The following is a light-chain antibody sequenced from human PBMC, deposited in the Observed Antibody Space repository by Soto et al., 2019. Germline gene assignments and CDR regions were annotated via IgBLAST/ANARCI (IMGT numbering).Light chain of an antibody. CDR2: DTN. CDR3: LLSYRGVGV. V-gene: IGLV7-46*01. CDR1: TGAVTTGHY. J-gene: IGLJ2*01. Sequence: QTVVTQEPSLTVSPGGTVTLTCGSNTGAVTTGHYPYWFQQKPGQAPRTLIYDTNNKHSWTPARCSGSLLGGKAALTLSGAQPEDEADYYCLLSYRGVGVFGGGTKVTVL.